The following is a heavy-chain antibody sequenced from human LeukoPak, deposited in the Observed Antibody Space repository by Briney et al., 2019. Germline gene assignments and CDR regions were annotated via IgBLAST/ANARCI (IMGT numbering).Heavy chain of an antibody. CDR1: EFSFSTNW. D-gene: IGHD2-2*01. J-gene: IGHJ4*02. CDR3: ANVPRSTVSY. Sequence: QPGGSLRLSCAASEFSFSTNWMHWVRQTPGKRLEWVAELNEDGSVKYYVDSVKGRFTISRDNAKSLLFLQMYNLRTEDTGVYFCANVPRSTVSYWGRGTLVTVSS. V-gene: IGHV3-7*01. CDR2: LNEDGSVK.